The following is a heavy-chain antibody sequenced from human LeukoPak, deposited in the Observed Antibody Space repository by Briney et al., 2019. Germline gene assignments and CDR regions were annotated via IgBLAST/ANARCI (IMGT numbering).Heavy chain of an antibody. J-gene: IGHJ4*02. Sequence: AGESLTLSCAASGFTFSSYSMNWVRQAPGKGLEWVSSISSSSDYIYYADSVKGRFTISRDNANNSLYLQMNSLRAEDTAVYYCARDHDYGDYYDYWGQGTLVTVSS. CDR3: ARDHDYGDYYDY. CDR1: GFTFSSYS. D-gene: IGHD4-17*01. V-gene: IGHV3-21*01. CDR2: ISSSSDYI.